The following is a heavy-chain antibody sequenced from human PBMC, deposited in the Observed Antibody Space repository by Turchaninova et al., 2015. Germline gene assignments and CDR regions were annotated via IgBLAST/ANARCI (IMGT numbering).Heavy chain of an antibody. Sequence: QVQLQQWGAGLLKPSETLSLTCAVYGGSFSGYYRSRIRQPPGRGLEWIGEINQSGSTNHNPSLKSRDTISVDTSKTQFSLKLSSVTAADTAVYYCARELVGLKPLGYFDYWGQGTLVTVSS. V-gene: IGHV4-34*01. CDR1: GGSFSGYY. CDR2: INQSGST. CDR3: ARELVGLKPLGYFDY. D-gene: IGHD2-15*01. J-gene: IGHJ4*02.